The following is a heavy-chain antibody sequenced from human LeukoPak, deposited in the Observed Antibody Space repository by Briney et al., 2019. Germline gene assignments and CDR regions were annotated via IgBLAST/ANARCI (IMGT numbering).Heavy chain of an antibody. CDR2: ISSSSSYI. Sequence: GGSLRLSCAASGFTFSDYYMSWIRQAPGKGLEWVSSISSSSSYIYYADSVKGRFTISRDNAKNSLYLQMNSLRAEDTAVYYCARAGVVVPTIDYWGQGTLVTVSS. CDR1: GFTFSDYY. D-gene: IGHD3-22*01. CDR3: ARAGVVVPTIDY. V-gene: IGHV3-11*06. J-gene: IGHJ4*02.